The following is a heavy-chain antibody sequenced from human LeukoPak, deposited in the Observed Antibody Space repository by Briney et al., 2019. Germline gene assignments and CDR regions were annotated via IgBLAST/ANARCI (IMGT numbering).Heavy chain of an antibody. CDR1: GGSISNDY. D-gene: IGHD2-15*01. CDR3: ARDRVFRGYSWDV. CDR2: IHDSGST. Sequence: PSETLSLTCTVSGGSISNDYWSWIRQSPGKGLEWIGYIHDSGSTNSNPSLKSRVPISIDTSNSQFSLKMRSVTAADTAMYYCARDRVFRGYSWDVWGEGTTVTVYS. V-gene: IGHV4-59*01. J-gene: IGHJ6*04.